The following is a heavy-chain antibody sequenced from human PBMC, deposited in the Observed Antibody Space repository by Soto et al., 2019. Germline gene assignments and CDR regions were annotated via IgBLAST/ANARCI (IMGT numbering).Heavy chain of an antibody. CDR2: ISAYNGNT. Sequence: GASVKVSCKASGYTFTSYGISWVRQAPGQGLEWMGWISAYNGNTNYAQKLQGRVTMTTDTSTSTAYMELRSLRSDDTAAYYCARGPDLGYCSGGSCYLDYWGQGTLVTVSS. CDR3: ARGPDLGYCSGGSCYLDY. D-gene: IGHD2-15*01. J-gene: IGHJ4*02. CDR1: GYTFTSYG. V-gene: IGHV1-18*01.